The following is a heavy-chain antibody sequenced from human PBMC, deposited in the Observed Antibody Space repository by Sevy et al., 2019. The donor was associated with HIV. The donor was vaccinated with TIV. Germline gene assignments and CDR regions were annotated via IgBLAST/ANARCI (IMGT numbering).Heavy chain of an antibody. CDR2: IKSKTDGGTT. J-gene: IGHJ6*02. CDR3: TATQYDDFWSGYEGGNGMDV. CDR1: GFTFSNAW. V-gene: IGHV3-15*01. D-gene: IGHD3-3*01. Sequence: GGSLRLSCAASGFTFSNAWMSWVRQAPGKGLEWVGRIKSKTDGGTTDYAAPVKGRFTISSDDSKNTLYLQMNSLKTEDTAVYYCTATQYDDFWSGYEGGNGMDVWGQGTTVTVSS.